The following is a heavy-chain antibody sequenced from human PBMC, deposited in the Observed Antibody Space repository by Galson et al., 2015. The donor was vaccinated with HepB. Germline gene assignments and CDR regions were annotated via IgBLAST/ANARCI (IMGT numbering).Heavy chain of an antibody. CDR3: AKDSDDYSDFNGYRTNWFHP. J-gene: IGHJ5*02. CDR1: GFTFSIYA. D-gene: IGHD3-22*01. CDR2: ISASGDRR. Sequence: SLRLSCAASGFTFSIYAMSWVRQAPGKGLEWVSSISASGDRRYNADSVKGRFTISRDNSKNTLYLQMNSLRAEDTAVYYRAKDSDDYSDFNGYRTNWFHPWGQGTLVTVSS. V-gene: IGHV3-23*01.